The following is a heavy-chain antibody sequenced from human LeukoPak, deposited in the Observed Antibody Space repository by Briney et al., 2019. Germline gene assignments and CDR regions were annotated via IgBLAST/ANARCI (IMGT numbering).Heavy chain of an antibody. D-gene: IGHD1-26*01. J-gene: IGHJ4*02. CDR2: ISDSGYT. CDR1: GGSINGYY. V-gene: IGHV4-4*07. CDR3: ARGEHTCDY. Sequence: PSETLSLTCTVSGGSINGYYWNWIRQSAGKRLEWIGRISDSGYTNYNPSLQSRLTMSVGTSKNQLSLRLSSVTAADTAVYYCARGEHTCDYWGQGTLVTVSS.